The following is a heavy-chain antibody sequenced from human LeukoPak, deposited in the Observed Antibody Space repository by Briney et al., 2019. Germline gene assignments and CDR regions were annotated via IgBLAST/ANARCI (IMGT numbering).Heavy chain of an antibody. V-gene: IGHV4-34*01. CDR2: INHSGST. CDR1: GGSFSGYY. CDR3: ARGQSMIVFAGDDAFDI. J-gene: IGHJ3*02. Sequence: SETLSLTCAVYGGSFSGYYWSWIRQPPGKGLEWIGEINHSGSTNYNPSLKSRVTISVDTSKNQFSLKLSSVTAADTAVYYCARGQSMIVFAGDDAFDIWGQGTMVTVSS. D-gene: IGHD3-22*01.